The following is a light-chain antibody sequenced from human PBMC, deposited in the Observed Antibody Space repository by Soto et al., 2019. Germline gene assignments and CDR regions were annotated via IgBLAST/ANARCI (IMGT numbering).Light chain of an antibody. Sequence: EIVLTQSPATLSLSPGERATLSCRASQSVSSYLACYHQKPGQAPRLLIYDASNRATGIPARFSGSGSGTDFTLTISSLEPEDFAVYYCQQHSNWPPIAFGQGTQLEIK. CDR2: DAS. CDR3: QQHSNWPPIA. V-gene: IGKV3-11*01. J-gene: IGKJ5*01. CDR1: QSVSSY.